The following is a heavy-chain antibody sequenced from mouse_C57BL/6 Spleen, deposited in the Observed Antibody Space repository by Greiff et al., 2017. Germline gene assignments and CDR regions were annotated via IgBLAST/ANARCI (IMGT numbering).Heavy chain of an antibody. CDR1: GFNIKDDY. Sequence: EVQLQQSGAELVRPGASVKLSCTASGFNIKDDYMHWVKQRPEQGLEWIGWIDPENGDTEYASKFQGKATITADTSSNTAYLQLSSLTSEDTAVYYCTTLYYFDDWGQGTTLTVSS. CDR2: IDPENGDT. J-gene: IGHJ2*01. CDR3: TTLYYFDD. V-gene: IGHV14-4*01.